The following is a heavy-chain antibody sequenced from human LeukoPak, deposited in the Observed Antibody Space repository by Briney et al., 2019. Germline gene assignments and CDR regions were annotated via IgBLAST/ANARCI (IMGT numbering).Heavy chain of an antibody. CDR3: AREGNNWNYDY. Sequence: PETLSLTCTVSGGSISNSRYYWGWIRHPPGKGLEWIGSIYYSGNHYYNPSLKTRVPISGDIPKNQLSVAERSEAAAHRPVDYCAREGNNWNYDYWGQGTLVTVSS. V-gene: IGHV4-39*02. CDR1: GGSISNSRYY. D-gene: IGHD1-7*01. J-gene: IGHJ4*02. CDR2: IYYSGNH.